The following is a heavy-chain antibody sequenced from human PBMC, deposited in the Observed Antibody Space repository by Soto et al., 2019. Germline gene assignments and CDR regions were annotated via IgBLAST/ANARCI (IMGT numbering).Heavy chain of an antibody. CDR1: GGSFSGYY. CDR3: ARDRASYFDY. CDR2: INHSGST. D-gene: IGHD3-10*01. V-gene: IGHV4-34*01. J-gene: IGHJ4*02. Sequence: QVQLQQWGAGLLKPSETLSLTCAVYGGSFSGYYWSWIRQPPGKGLEWIGEINHSGSTNYNPSLTSRVTISVDTSKNQFSLKLSSVTAADTAVYYCARDRASYFDYWGQGTLVTVSS.